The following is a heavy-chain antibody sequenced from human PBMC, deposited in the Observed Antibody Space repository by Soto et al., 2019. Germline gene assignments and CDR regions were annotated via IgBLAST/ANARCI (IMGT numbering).Heavy chain of an antibody. V-gene: IGHV1-18*01. CDR1: GYTFTNFG. Sequence: ASVKVSCKAFGYTFTNFGISWVRQAPGQGLEWMGRISAYNGNTNYAQKLQGRVTMTTDTSTSTAYMELRSLRSDDTAVYYCARDRGYNWNYGWFDPWGQGTLVTVSS. CDR2: ISAYNGNT. D-gene: IGHD1-7*01. J-gene: IGHJ5*02. CDR3: ARDRGYNWNYGWFDP.